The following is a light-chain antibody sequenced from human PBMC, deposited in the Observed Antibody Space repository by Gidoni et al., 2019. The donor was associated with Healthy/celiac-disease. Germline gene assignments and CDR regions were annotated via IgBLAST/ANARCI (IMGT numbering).Light chain of an antibody. CDR3: SSYTSSSVV. V-gene: IGLV2-14*01. CDR2: DVS. J-gene: IGLJ2*01. Sequence: QSALTQPAPVSGSPGQSITISCTGTSSDVGGYNYVSWYQQHPGKAPELMIYDVSNRPSGVSTRFSGSKSGNTASLTISGLQAEDEADYYCSSYTSSSVVFGGGTKLTV. CDR1: SSDVGGYNY.